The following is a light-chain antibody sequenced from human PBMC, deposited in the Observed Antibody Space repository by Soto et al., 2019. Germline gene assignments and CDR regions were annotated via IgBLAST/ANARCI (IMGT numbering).Light chain of an antibody. Sequence: IVLTQSPGTLSLSPGERATLSCRAGQSVSSNYLAWYQQKPGQAPRLLIYGASSRATGIPARFSGGGSGTGFTLTIRSLQPDDFATYYCQHYNSYSEAFGQGTKVDIK. CDR1: QSVSSNY. V-gene: IGKV3-20*01. CDR2: GAS. J-gene: IGKJ1*01. CDR3: QHYNSYSEA.